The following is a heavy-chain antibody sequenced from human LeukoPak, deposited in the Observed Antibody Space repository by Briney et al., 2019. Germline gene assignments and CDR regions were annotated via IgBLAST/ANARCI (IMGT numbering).Heavy chain of an antibody. D-gene: IGHD1-26*01. CDR2: IYNSGST. V-gene: IGHV4-59*08. CDR1: GGSISSSC. CDR3: ARHPSYFGNFDY. J-gene: IGHJ4*02. Sequence: SETLSLTCTVSGGSISSSCWSWIRQPPGKGLEWIGYIYNSGSTNYNPSLKSRVTISVDTSKNQFSLKLSSVTAADTAVYYCARHPSYFGNFDYWGQGTLVTVSS.